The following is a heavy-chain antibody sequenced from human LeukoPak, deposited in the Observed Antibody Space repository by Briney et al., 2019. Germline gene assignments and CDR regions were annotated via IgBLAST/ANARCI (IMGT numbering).Heavy chain of an antibody. CDR2: IKSKTAGGTT. Sequence: GGSLRLSCTASGFTFGDYAMSWIRQAPGKGLEWVGRIKSKTAGGTTDYAAPVKGRFTISRDDSKNTLYLQMNSLKTEDTAVYYCATGGGYSGIDYWGQGTLVTVSS. CDR1: GFTFGDYA. V-gene: IGHV3-15*01. J-gene: IGHJ4*02. D-gene: IGHD5-12*01. CDR3: ATGGGYSGIDY.